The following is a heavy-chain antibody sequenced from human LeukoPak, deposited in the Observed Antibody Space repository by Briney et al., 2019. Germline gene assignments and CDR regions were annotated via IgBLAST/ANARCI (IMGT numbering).Heavy chain of an antibody. J-gene: IGHJ4*02. D-gene: IGHD1-26*01. CDR2: INHSGST. V-gene: IGHV4-34*01. CDR3: ARRGGSAPHYFDY. Sequence: SETLSLTCAVYGGSFSGYYWSWIRQPPGNGLEWIGEINHSGSTNYNPSLKSRVTISVDTSKNQFSLKLSSVTAADTAVYYCARRGGSAPHYFDYWGQGTLVTVSS. CDR1: GGSFSGYY.